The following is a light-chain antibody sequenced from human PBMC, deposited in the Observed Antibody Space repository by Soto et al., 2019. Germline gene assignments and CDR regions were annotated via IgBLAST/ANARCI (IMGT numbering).Light chain of an antibody. Sequence: IPMTQSPSTLPASLGDRVTITCRASQSISIWLAWYQQKPGKAPKIPIYKASSLESGVPSRFSGSGSGTEFTLTISSLQPDDFATYYCQQYNSYNTFGQGTKVDIK. CDR1: QSISIW. CDR3: QQYNSYNT. V-gene: IGKV1-5*03. CDR2: KAS. J-gene: IGKJ2*01.